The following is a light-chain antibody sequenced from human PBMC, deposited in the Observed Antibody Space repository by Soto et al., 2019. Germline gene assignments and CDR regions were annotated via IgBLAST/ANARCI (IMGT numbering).Light chain of an antibody. CDR1: SGHSSYI. CDR2: LEGSGSY. J-gene: IGLJ3*02. Sequence: QPVLNQSSSASASLGSSVKLTCTLSSGHSSYIIAWHQQQPGKAPRYLMKLEGSGSYNKGSGVPDRFSGSSSGADRYLTISNLQFEDEADYYCETWDSNTWVFGGGTKLTVL. CDR3: ETWDSNTWV. V-gene: IGLV4-60*02.